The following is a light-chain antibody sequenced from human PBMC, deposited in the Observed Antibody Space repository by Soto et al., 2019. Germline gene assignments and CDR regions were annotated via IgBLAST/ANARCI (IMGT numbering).Light chain of an antibody. CDR2: GAS. V-gene: IGKV3-20*01. Sequence: DIVLTQTPGTLSLSPGERATLSCRSSQRVGSNYLAWYQQNPGQPPRLLIHGASSRASGIPDRFSGSGSGTDFTLTISRLEPEDFAVYYCQQYGGSLPIIFGQGTRLEIK. CDR1: QRVGSNY. J-gene: IGKJ5*01. CDR3: QQYGGSLPII.